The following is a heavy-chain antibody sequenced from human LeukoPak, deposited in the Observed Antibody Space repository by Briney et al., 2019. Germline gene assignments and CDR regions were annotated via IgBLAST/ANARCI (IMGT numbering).Heavy chain of an antibody. D-gene: IGHD3-3*01. CDR2: INAGNGDT. CDR3: ARNPLLTTIYDF. Sequence: ASVKVSCKASGYTFISYAIQWVRQAPGQSLEWMGWINAGNGDTKYSQKFQGRVTVTRDTSASTAYMELSSLRSEDTAVYYCARNPLLTTIYDFWGQGTLITVSS. CDR1: GYTFISYA. V-gene: IGHV1-3*01. J-gene: IGHJ4*02.